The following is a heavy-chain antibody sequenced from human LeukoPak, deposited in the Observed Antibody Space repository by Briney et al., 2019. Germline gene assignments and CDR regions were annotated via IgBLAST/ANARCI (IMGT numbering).Heavy chain of an antibody. CDR3: ASLGATPDG. CDR2: ISSSGSTI. V-gene: IGHV3-48*03. D-gene: IGHD1-26*01. J-gene: IGHJ6*02. Sequence: GGSLRLSCAASGFTFSSYEMNWVRQAPGKGLEWVSYISSSGSTIYYADSVKGRFTISRDNAKNSLYLQMNSLRAEDTAVYYYASLGATPDGWGQGTTVTVSS. CDR1: GFTFSSYE.